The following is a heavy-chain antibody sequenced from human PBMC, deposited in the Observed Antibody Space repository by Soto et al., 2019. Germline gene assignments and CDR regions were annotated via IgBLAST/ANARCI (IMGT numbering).Heavy chain of an antibody. Sequence: ASVKVSCKASGYTFTSYYMHWVRQAPGQGLEWMGIINPSGGSTSYAQKFQGRVTMTRDTSTSTVYMELSSLRSEDTAVYYCARDSGAYDFWSGYYYYYYGMDVWGQGTTVTVSS. CDR1: GYTFTSYY. CDR3: ARDSGAYDFWSGYYYYYYGMDV. V-gene: IGHV1-46*01. J-gene: IGHJ6*02. CDR2: INPSGGST. D-gene: IGHD3-3*01.